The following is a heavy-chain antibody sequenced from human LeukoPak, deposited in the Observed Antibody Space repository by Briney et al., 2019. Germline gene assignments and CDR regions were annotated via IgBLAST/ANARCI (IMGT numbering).Heavy chain of an antibody. CDR1: GGSISSYY. CDR3: ARHDYNILTGSYSHVDY. V-gene: IGHV4-59*01. CDR2: IYYSGST. J-gene: IGHJ4*02. D-gene: IGHD3-9*01. Sequence: SETLSLTCTVSGGSISSYYWSWIRQPPGKGLEWIRYIYYSGSTNYNPSLKSRVTISVDTSKKQFSLKLSSVTAADTAVYYCARHDYNILTGSYSHVDYWGQGTLVTVSS.